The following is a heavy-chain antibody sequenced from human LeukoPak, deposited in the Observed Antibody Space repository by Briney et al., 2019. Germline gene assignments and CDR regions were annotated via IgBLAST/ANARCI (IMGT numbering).Heavy chain of an antibody. V-gene: IGHV3-21*06. CDR1: GLTFSTSG. J-gene: IGHJ4*02. CDR2: IGPTGSDR. D-gene: IGHD1-14*01. CDR3: ATETNGRHYDY. Sequence: GSLRLSCAASGLTFSTSGFNWVRQAPGKGLEWVASIGPTGSDRYHADSIRGRFTISRDNANNFLYLQMNSLRAEDTAVYYCATETNGRHYDYWGQGTLLTVSS.